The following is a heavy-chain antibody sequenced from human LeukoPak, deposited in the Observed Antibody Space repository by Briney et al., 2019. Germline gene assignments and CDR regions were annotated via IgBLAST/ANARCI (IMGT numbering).Heavy chain of an antibody. Sequence: GGSLRLSCAASGFTVSSNFMTWVRQAPGKGLEWVSIIYSGGVTYYTDSVKGRFTISRDNSNNTVYLQMNSLRAEDTAVYYCASQPPRHHNWNFGRYYYYYYMDVWGKGTTVTVSS. J-gene: IGHJ6*03. V-gene: IGHV3-66*04. D-gene: IGHD1-7*01. CDR2: IYSGGVT. CDR1: GFTVSSNF. CDR3: ASQPPRHHNWNFGRYYYYYYMDV.